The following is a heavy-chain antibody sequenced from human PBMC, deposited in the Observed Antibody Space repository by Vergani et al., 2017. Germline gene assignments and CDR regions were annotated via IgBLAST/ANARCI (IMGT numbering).Heavy chain of an antibody. CDR3: ARCFRDEGMIYGGTVENWFDP. D-gene: IGHD3-22*01. CDR2: IYYSENK. Sequence: QVQLQESGPGLVKPSETLSLTCTVSGGSITYGAFYWGWIRQSPGEGLEWIGSIYYSENKFYNPSLESRVTLSIDTTKNQFSLKLKSVTAADTAVYYCARCFRDEGMIYGGTVENWFDPWGQGTLVTVSS. J-gene: IGHJ5*02. V-gene: IGHV4-39*01. CDR1: GGSITYGAFY.